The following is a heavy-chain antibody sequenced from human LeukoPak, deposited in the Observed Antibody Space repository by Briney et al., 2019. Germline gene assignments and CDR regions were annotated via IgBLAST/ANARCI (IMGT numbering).Heavy chain of an antibody. V-gene: IGHV3-9*01. CDR3: AKGYCNGASCQEEY. Sequence: GRSLRLSCAASGFRFDDYAMHWVRQAPGKGLEWVSGVSWNSGRIGYADSVKGRFTISRDNAKNSLYLQMNSLRAEDTALYYCAKGYCNGASCQEEYWGQGTLVTVSS. J-gene: IGHJ4*02. D-gene: IGHD2-15*01. CDR1: GFRFDDYA. CDR2: VSWNSGRI.